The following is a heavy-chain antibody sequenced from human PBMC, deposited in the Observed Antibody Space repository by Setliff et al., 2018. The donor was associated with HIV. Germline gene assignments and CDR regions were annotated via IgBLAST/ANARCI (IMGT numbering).Heavy chain of an antibody. D-gene: IGHD2-2*01. CDR3: ARGPPIVVVPAALLTFDY. J-gene: IGHJ4*02. V-gene: IGHV1-18*01. CDR1: GYTFTSYG. Sequence: GASVKVSCKASGYTFTSYGVSCVRQAPGQGLEWMGWISAHNGNTNYAQKLQGRVTMTTDTSTSTAYMELRSLRSDDTAVYYCARGPPIVVVPAALLTFDYWGQGTLVTVSS. CDR2: ISAHNGNT.